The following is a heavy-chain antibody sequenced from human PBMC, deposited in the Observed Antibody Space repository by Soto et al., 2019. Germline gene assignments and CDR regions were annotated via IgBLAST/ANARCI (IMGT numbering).Heavy chain of an antibody. Sequence: QVQLVQSGAEVKRPGSSVKVSCKASGGTFSSYPISWVRQAPGQGLEWMGGTNGNLGTGNYAQKFRGRLTITTDISTTTAYMELSSLTSEDTAVYYCARRDSHGFFRYFDNGGQGTLVTVSS. V-gene: IGHV1-69*06. CDR1: GGTFSSYP. J-gene: IGHJ4*02. CDR2: TNGNLGTG. CDR3: ARRDSHGFFRYFDN. D-gene: IGHD3-3*01.